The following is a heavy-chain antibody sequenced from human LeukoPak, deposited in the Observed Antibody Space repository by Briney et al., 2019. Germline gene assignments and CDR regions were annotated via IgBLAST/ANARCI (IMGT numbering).Heavy chain of an antibody. CDR2: IYSGGST. CDR3: ARGGSTIFGVVIGLRWYFDL. V-gene: IGHV3-66*01. D-gene: IGHD3-3*01. CDR1: EFSVGSNY. J-gene: IGHJ2*01. Sequence: GGSLRLSCAASEFSVGSNYMTWVRQAPGKGLEWVSLIYSGGSTYYADSVKGRFTISRDNSKNTLYLQMNSLRAEDTAVYYCARGGSTIFGVVIGLRWYFDLWGRGTLVTVSS.